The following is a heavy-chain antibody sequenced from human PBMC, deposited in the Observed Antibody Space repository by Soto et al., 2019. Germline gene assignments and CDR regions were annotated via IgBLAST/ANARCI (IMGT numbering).Heavy chain of an antibody. CDR3: ARGPDLLFLMDV. V-gene: IGHV1-2*04. CDR2: INPNSGGT. D-gene: IGHD2-15*01. Sequence: ASVKVSCKASGYTFTGYYMHWVRQAPGQGLEWMGWINPNSGGTNYAQKFQGWVTMTRDTSISTAYMELSRLRSDDTAVYYCARGPDLLFLMDVWGKGTPVTVSS. CDR1: GYTFTGYY. J-gene: IGHJ6*03.